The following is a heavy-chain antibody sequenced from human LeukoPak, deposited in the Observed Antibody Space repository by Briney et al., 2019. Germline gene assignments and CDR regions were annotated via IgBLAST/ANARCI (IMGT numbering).Heavy chain of an antibody. D-gene: IGHD5-18*01. J-gene: IGHJ4*02. Sequence: GSLRLSCAASGFTFSSYGMSWVRQAPGKGLEWVANIKQDGSEKYYVDSVKGRFTISRDDSKNSLYLQMNSLRTEDTALYYCAKDIWGYDYGNFDYWGQGTLVTVSS. CDR2: IKQDGSEK. CDR1: GFTFSSYG. CDR3: AKDIWGYDYGNFDY. V-gene: IGHV3-7*03.